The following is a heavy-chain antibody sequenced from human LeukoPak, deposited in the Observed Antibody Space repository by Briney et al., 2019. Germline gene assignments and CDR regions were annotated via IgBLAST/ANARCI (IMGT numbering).Heavy chain of an antibody. CDR3: ARGRGRFSGYCTNGVCPNWFDP. Sequence: SETLSLTCAVYGGSFSGYYWSRIRQPPGKGLEWIGEINHSGSTNYNPSLKSRVTISVDTSKNQFSLKLSSVTAADTAVYYCARGRGRFSGYCTNGVCPNWFDPWGQGTLVTVSS. CDR2: INHSGST. D-gene: IGHD2-8*01. J-gene: IGHJ5*02. CDR1: GGSFSGYY. V-gene: IGHV4-34*01.